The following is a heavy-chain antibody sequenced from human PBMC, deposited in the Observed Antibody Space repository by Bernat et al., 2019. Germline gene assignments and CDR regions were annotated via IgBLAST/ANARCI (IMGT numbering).Heavy chain of an antibody. CDR1: GGSISSSSYY. D-gene: IGHD3/OR15-3a*01. Sequence: QLQLQESGPGLVKPSETLSLTFTVSGGSISSSSYYSGWIRPPPGKGLEWIGSIYSSGSTYYKPSLKSQVTISVDTSKNQYSLKLSSVTAADTAVYYCASGLRRAEHRDWGEGTLVTVSS. V-gene: IGHV4-39*01. CDR2: IYSSGST. J-gene: IGHJ4*02. CDR3: ASGLRRAEHRD.